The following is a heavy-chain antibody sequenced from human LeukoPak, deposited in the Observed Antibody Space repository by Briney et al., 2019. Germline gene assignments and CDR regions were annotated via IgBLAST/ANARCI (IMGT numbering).Heavy chain of an antibody. CDR1: GFTFSTYW. CDR2: ISSSGSTI. V-gene: IGHV3-48*04. CDR3: ARVRTWYYFDY. D-gene: IGHD1-14*01. J-gene: IGHJ4*02. Sequence: GESLRLSCAASGFTFSTYWMHWVRQAPGKGLEWVSYISSSGSTIYYADSVKGRFTISRDNAKNSLYLQMNSLRAEDTAVYYCARVRTWYYFDYWGQGTLVTDCS.